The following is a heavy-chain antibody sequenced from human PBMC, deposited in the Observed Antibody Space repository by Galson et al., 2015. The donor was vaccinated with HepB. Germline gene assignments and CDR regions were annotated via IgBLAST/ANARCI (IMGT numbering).Heavy chain of an antibody. V-gene: IGHV1-69*13. J-gene: IGHJ3*02. CDR3: TRSTIFGVVIIRWDDTFDI. Sequence: SVKVSCKASGGTFNNYAISWVRQAPGQGLEWMGGIIPIYGTADYAQKFQDRITITADESRTAAYMELGSLRSEDTAVYYCTRSTIFGVVIIRWDDTFDIWGQGTVVTVSS. D-gene: IGHD3-3*01. CDR2: IIPIYGTA. CDR1: GGTFNNYA.